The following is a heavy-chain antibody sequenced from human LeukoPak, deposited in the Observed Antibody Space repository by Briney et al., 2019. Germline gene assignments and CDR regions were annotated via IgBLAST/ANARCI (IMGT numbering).Heavy chain of an antibody. CDR1: GGTFSSYA. CDR2: IIPIFGTA. V-gene: IGHV1-69*13. D-gene: IGHD1-1*01. CDR3: ARGGLENYYYYMDV. J-gene: IGHJ6*03. Sequence: GASVKVSCKASGGTFSSYAISWVRQAPGQGLEWMGGIIPIFGTANYAQKFQGRVTITADESTSTAYMELSSLRSEDTAVYYCARGGLENYYYYMDVWGKGTTVTVSS.